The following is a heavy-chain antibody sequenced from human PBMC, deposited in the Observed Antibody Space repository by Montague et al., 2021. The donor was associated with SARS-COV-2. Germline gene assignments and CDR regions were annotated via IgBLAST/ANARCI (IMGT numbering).Heavy chain of an antibody. D-gene: IGHD3-9*01. CDR3: ARIRDYDILTGSYSGFNY. J-gene: IGHJ4*02. Sequence: PALVKPTQTLTLTCTFSGFSLSTSGMCVSCIRQPPGKALEWLALIDWDDDKYYSTSLKTRLTISKDTSKNQVVLTMTNMDPVDTATYYCARIRDYDILTGSYSGFNYWGQCTLVTVSS. V-gene: IGHV2-70*01. CDR1: GFSLSTSGMC. CDR2: IDWDDDK.